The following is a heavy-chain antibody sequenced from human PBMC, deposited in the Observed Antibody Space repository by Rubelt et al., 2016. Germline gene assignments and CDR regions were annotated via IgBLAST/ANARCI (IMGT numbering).Heavy chain of an antibody. CDR3: ARVISSSYDY. D-gene: IGHD6-13*01. Sequence: EVQLVESGGGLVQPGGSLRLSCAASGFTFSSYVMTWVRQAPGKGLEWVSYISSSGSSIYYADSVKGRFIISRDNAKNSLYLQMNSLRDEDTAVYYCARVISSSYDYWGQGTLVTVSS. CDR1: GFTFSSYV. V-gene: IGHV3-48*02. J-gene: IGHJ4*02. CDR2: ISSSGSSI.